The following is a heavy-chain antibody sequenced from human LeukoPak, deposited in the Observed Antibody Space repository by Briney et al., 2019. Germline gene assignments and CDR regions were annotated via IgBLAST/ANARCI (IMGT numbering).Heavy chain of an antibody. CDR1: GYTFTSYD. V-gene: IGHV1-8*01. Sequence: ASVKVSCKASGYTFTSYDINWVRQATGQGLEWMGWMNPNSGNTGYAQKFQGRVTMTRNTSISTAYMELSSLRSEDTAVYYCATFSDYDYLGGYWGQGTLVTVSS. CDR2: MNPNSGNT. D-gene: IGHD5-12*01. J-gene: IGHJ4*02. CDR3: ATFSDYDYLGGY.